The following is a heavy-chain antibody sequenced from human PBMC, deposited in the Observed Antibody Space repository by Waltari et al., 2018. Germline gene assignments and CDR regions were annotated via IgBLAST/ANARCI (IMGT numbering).Heavy chain of an antibody. D-gene: IGHD3-10*01. J-gene: IGHJ6*02. CDR3: ANMVRGVHYGMDV. CDR2: IYYSGST. Sequence: QVQLQESGPGLVKPSETLSLTCTVSGGSISSYYWSWIRQPPGKGLEWIGYIYYSGSTNYNPALKSRVTISVDTAKNQFPLKLSSVTAADTAVYYCANMVRGVHYGMDVWGQGTTVTVSS. V-gene: IGHV4-59*01. CDR1: GGSISSYY.